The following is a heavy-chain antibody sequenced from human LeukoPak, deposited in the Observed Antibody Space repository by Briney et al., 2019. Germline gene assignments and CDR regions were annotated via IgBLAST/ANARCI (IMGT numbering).Heavy chain of an antibody. D-gene: IGHD6-13*01. Sequence: SGTLSLTCAVSGGSISSSNWWSWVRQPPGKGLEWIGEIYHSGSTNYNPSLKSRVTISVDKSKNQFSLKLSSVTAADTAVYYCARVGASGAAADYNWFDPWGQGTLVTVSS. CDR1: GGSISSSNW. J-gene: IGHJ5*02. CDR2: IYHSGST. CDR3: ARVGASGAAADYNWFDP. V-gene: IGHV4-4*02.